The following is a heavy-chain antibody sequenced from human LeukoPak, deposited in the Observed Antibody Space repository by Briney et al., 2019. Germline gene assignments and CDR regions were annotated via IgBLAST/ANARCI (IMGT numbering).Heavy chain of an antibody. Sequence: GGSLRLSCAASGFTFSSYSMNWVRQAPGKGLEWVSSISSSSSHIYYADTVKGRFTISRDNAKNSLYLQMNSLRAEDTAVYYCARGRGLPGPLDYWGQGTLVTVSS. CDR1: GFTFSSYS. D-gene: IGHD3-10*01. CDR3: ARGRGLPGPLDY. CDR2: ISSSSSHI. V-gene: IGHV3-21*01. J-gene: IGHJ4*02.